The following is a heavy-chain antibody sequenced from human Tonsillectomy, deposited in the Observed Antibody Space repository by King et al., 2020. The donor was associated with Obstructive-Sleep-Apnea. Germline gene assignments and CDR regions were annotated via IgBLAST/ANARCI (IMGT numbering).Heavy chain of an antibody. J-gene: IGHJ4*02. CDR1: GYSFISYG. CDR3: ARDRRLAVSGSTLFDY. D-gene: IGHD6-19*01. Sequence: VQLVESGAEVKKPGASVKVSCQASGYSFISYGISWVRQAPGQGLEWLGWISAYNGNTNYAQKVQGRVTMTTDTSTNIADMELRSLRSDDTAVYYCARDRRLAVSGSTLFDYWGQGSLVTVSS. V-gene: IGHV1-18*04. CDR2: ISAYNGNT.